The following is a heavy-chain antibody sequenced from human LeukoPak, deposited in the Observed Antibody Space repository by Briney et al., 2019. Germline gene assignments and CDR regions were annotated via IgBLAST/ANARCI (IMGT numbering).Heavy chain of an antibody. D-gene: IGHD3-10*01. CDR2: IDHSGST. J-gene: IGHJ5*02. CDR3: ARVYVAVVRGRWFDP. Sequence: SETLSLTCAVYGGSLSGYSWTWIRQPPGKGLEWIGEIDHSGSTNYNASLTSRVIISADTSQNQFSLKLTSVTVADTAVYYCARVYVAVVRGRWFDPWGQGTLVTVSS. CDR1: GGSLSGYS. V-gene: IGHV4-34*01.